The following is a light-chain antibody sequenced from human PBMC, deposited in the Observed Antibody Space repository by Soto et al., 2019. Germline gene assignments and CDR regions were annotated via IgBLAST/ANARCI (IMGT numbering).Light chain of an antibody. CDR3: QQYYSTLYT. CDR1: QSVLYSSNNKNY. CDR2: WAS. Sequence: DIVMTQSPDFLAVSLGERATINCKSSQSVLYSSNNKNYLAWYQQKPGQPPKLLIYWASTRESGVPGRFSGSGSGTDFTLTISSLQAEDVAVYYCQQYYSTLYTFGQGTKLEIK. V-gene: IGKV4-1*01. J-gene: IGKJ2*01.